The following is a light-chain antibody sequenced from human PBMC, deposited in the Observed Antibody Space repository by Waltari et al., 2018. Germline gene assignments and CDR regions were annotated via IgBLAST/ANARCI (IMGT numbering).Light chain of an antibody. CDR2: GAS. CDR1: QSVSSN. CDR3: QQYNNWPYT. J-gene: IGKJ2*01. V-gene: IGKV3-15*01. Sequence: EIVMTQSPATLSVSPGERVTLSCRASQSVSSNLAWYQQKPGQAPRLLVFGASTRATGIPARFSGSGSGTEFTLTISSLQSEDFAVYYCQQYNNWPYTFGRGTKLEIK.